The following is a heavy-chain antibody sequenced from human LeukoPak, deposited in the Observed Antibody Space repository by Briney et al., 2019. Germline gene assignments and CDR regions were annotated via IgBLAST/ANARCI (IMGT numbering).Heavy chain of an antibody. CDR2: MNPNSGNT. V-gene: IGHV1-8*02. Sequence: ASVTVSCKASGYTFTIYDINWVRQATGQGLEWMGWMNPNSGNTGYAQKFQGRVTMTRSTSISTAYMELSSLRFEDTAVYFCTRSVRNGHFDYWGQGTLVTVSS. CDR1: GYTFTIYD. CDR3: TRSVRNGHFDY. J-gene: IGHJ4*02. D-gene: IGHD2-8*01.